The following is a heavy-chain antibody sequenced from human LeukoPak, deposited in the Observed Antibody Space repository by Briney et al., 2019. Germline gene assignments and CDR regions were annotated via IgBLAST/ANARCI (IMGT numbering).Heavy chain of an antibody. CDR1: GYTFTSYA. J-gene: IGHJ6*02. V-gene: IGHV1-3*01. CDR2: INAGNGNT. Sequence: ASVKVSCKASGYTFTSYAMHWVRQAPGQRLEWMGWINAGNGNTKYSQKFQGRVTMTRDTSTSTVYMELSSLRSEDTAVYYCARTGITTYYYYGMDVWGQGTTVTVSS. D-gene: IGHD3-3*01. CDR3: ARTGITTYYYYGMDV.